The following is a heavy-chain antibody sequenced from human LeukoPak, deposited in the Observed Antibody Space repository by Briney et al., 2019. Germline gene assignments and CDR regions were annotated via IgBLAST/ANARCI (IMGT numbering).Heavy chain of an antibody. V-gene: IGHV4-34*01. D-gene: IGHD6-19*01. CDR1: GGSFSGYY. Sequence: KPSETLSLTCAVYGGSFSGYYWSWIRHPPRKGLEWIGEINHSGSTNYNPSLKSRVTISVDTSKNQFSLKLSSVTAADTAVYYCARSSSSGWYGGGFDYWGQGTLVTVSS. CDR3: ARSSSSGWYGGGFDY. CDR2: INHSGST. J-gene: IGHJ4*02.